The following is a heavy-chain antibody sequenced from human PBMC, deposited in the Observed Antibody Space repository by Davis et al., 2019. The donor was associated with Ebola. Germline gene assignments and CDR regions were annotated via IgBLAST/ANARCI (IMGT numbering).Heavy chain of an antibody. V-gene: IGHV1-18*04. CDR3: ARVRDSYFGSAKDY. Sequence: AASVKVSCKASGYTFTSYGITWVRQAPGQGLEWMGWINPHNGNTNYAQNVQGRATMTRDTSTSTVYMDLRSLRSEDTAVYYCARVRDSYFGSAKDYWGQGTLVTVSS. CDR2: INPHNGNT. J-gene: IGHJ4*02. CDR1: GYTFTSYG. D-gene: IGHD3-10*01.